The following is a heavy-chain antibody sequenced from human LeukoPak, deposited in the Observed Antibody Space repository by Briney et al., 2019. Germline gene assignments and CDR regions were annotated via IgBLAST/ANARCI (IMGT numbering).Heavy chain of an antibody. CDR1: GFTFSDSY. V-gene: IGHV3-11*06. CDR3: ARGRISDWTHDY. D-gene: IGHD6-19*01. J-gene: IGHJ4*02. CDR2: VSRSGSYT. Sequence: GGSLRLSCAASGFTFSDSYMTWIRQAPGKGLEWVSYVSRSGSYTTYADSVEGRFTISRDNAKNSLYLQMNSLRAEDTAVYYCARGRISDWTHDYWGQGTLVTVSS.